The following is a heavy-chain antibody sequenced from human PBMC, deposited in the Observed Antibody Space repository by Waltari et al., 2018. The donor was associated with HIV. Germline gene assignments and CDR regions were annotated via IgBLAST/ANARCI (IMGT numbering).Heavy chain of an antibody. CDR2: IYYSGST. Sequence: QVQLQESGPGLVKPSQTLSLTCTVPGGSIRNGDYHWSWIRHPPGKGLEWIGYIYYSGSTYYNPSLKSRLTISVDRSKNQFSLKLTSVTAADTAVYYCARVRFEAGTTLKPYFDYWGQGTLVTVSS. D-gene: IGHD1-7*01. J-gene: IGHJ4*02. CDR3: ARVRFEAGTTLKPYFDY. CDR1: GGSIRNGDYH. V-gene: IGHV4-30-4*08.